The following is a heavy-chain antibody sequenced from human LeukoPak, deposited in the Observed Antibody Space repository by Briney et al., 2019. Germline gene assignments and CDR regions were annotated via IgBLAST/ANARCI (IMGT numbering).Heavy chain of an antibody. CDR3: ARDFPDYYGSGSYY. V-gene: IGHV4-39*06. D-gene: IGHD3-10*01. CDR2: IYYSGST. Sequence: SETLSLTCTVSGGSISSSSYYWGWIRQPPGKGLEWIGSIYYSGSTYYNPSLKSRVTISVDTSKNRFTLKLSSVTAADTAVYYCARDFPDYYGSGSYYWGQGTLVTVSS. CDR1: GGSISSSSYY. J-gene: IGHJ4*02.